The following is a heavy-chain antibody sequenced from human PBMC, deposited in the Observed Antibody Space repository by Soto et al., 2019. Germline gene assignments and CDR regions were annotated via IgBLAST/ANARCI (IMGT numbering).Heavy chain of an antibody. CDR2: INPSGGST. Sequence: VASVKVSCKASGYTFTSYYMHWVRQAPGQGLEWMGIINPSGGSTSYAQKFQGRVTMTRYTSTSTVYMELSSLRSEYTAVYYCARSDTYGDSFDYWGLGTLVTVSS. CDR3: ARSDTYGDSFDY. J-gene: IGHJ4*02. D-gene: IGHD4-17*01. CDR1: GYTFTSYY. V-gene: IGHV1-46*03.